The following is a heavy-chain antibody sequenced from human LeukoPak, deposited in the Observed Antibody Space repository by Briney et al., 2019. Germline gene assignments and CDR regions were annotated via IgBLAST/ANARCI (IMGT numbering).Heavy chain of an antibody. CDR1: GFTFSTYW. Sequence: GGSLRLSCAASGFTFSTYWMAWVRQAPGKGLEGVATIKPDGGDKYYVDSVKGRFTISRDNARNSLFLQMNSQRAEDTAVYYCARDRSTVAGIDYWGQGTLVTVSS. J-gene: IGHJ4*02. CDR2: IKPDGGDK. V-gene: IGHV3-7*01. CDR3: ARDRSTVAGIDY. D-gene: IGHD6-19*01.